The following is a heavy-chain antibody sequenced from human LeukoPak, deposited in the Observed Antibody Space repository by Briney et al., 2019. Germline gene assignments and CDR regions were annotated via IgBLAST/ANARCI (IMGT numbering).Heavy chain of an antibody. V-gene: IGHV1-69*13. J-gene: IGHJ4*02. Sequence: ASVKVSCKASGGTFSSYAISWVRQAPGQGLEWMGGIIPIIGTANYAQKFQGRVTITADESTSTAYMELSSLRSEDTAVYYCARGKLQGYFDYWGQGTLVTVSS. CDR1: GGTFSSYA. CDR2: IIPIIGTA. D-gene: IGHD4-11*01. CDR3: ARGKLQGYFDY.